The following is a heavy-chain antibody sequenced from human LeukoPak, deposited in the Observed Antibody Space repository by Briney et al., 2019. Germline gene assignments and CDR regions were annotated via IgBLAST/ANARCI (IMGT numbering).Heavy chain of an antibody. CDR1: GFTFSSYA. CDR3: ARDSGHKQWLADY. V-gene: IGHV3-64*01. D-gene: IGHD6-19*01. Sequence: QPGGSLRLSCAASGFTFSSYAMHWVGQAPGKGLEYVSAISSNGGSTYYANSVKVRFTISRDNSKNTLYLQMGSLRAEDMAVYYCARDSGHKQWLADYWCQGTLVTVSS. J-gene: IGHJ4*02. CDR2: ISSNGGST.